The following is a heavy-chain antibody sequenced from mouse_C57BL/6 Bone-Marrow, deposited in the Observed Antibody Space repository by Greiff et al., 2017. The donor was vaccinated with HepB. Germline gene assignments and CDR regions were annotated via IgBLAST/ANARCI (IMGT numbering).Heavy chain of an antibody. V-gene: IGHV5-4*01. CDR3: ASDEGGLYYAMDY. CDR2: ISDGGSYT. D-gene: IGHD3-3*01. Sequence: EVQLVESGGGLVKPGGSLKLSCAASGFTFSSYAMSWVRQTPEKRLEWVATISDGGSYTYYPDNVKGRFTISRDNAKNNLYLQMSHLKSEDTAMYYCASDEGGLYYAMDYWGQGTSVTVSS. J-gene: IGHJ4*01. CDR1: GFTFSSYA.